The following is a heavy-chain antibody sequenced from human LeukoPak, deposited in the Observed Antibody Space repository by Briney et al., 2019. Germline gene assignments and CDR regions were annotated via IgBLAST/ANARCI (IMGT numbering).Heavy chain of an antibody. D-gene: IGHD7-27*01. CDR2: ISGRGDST. Sequence: GGSLRLSCAVSGFAFSGYGMSWVRQAPEKGLEWVSGISGRGDSTYYIDSVKGRFTFSRDNSKNTLYLQMNSLRADATAVYYCANRNWGLPFDYWGQGTLVTVSS. V-gene: IGHV3-23*01. CDR1: GFAFSGYG. CDR3: ANRNWGLPFDY. J-gene: IGHJ4*02.